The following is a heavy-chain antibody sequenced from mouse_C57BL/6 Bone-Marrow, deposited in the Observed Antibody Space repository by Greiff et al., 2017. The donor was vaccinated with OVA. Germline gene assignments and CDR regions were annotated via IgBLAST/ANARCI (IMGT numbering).Heavy chain of an antibody. CDR2: ISNLAYSI. CDR3: ARRAYFDV. V-gene: IGHV5-15*01. CDR1: GFTFSDYG. J-gene: IGHJ1*03. Sequence: EVKLVESGGGLVQPGGSLKLSCAASGFTFSDYGMAWVRQAPRKGPEWVAFISNLAYSIYYADTVTGRFTISRENAKNTLYLEMSSLRSEDTAMYYCARRAYFDVWGTGTTVTVSS.